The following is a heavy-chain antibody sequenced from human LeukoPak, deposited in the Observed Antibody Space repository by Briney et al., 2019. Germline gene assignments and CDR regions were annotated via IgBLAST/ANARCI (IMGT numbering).Heavy chain of an antibody. CDR1: GYSISSGYY. CDR2: LYHTGST. J-gene: IGHJ5*02. Sequence: SETLSLTCNVSGYSISSGYYWGWVRPPPGKGLDWIGNLYHTGSTYYNPSLKSRVIISVDTSKNQFSLKLSSVTAADTAVYYCARGVTMIGRLRFDPWGQGTLVTVSS. V-gene: IGHV4-38-2*02. D-gene: IGHD3-22*01. CDR3: ARGVTMIGRLRFDP.